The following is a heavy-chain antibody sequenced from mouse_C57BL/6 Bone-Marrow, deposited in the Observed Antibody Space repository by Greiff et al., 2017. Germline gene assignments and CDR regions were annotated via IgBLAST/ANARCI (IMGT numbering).Heavy chain of an antibody. J-gene: IGHJ1*03. V-gene: IGHV7-3*01. CDR2: IRNKANGYTA. CDR1: GFTFTDYY. Sequence: EVQGVESGGGLVQPGGSLSLSCAASGFTFTDYYMSWVRQPPGKALEWLGFIRNKANGYTAEYSASVKGRFTISRDNSQSILYLQLNALRAEDSATYYCARPNWDWYFDVWGTGTTVTVSS. D-gene: IGHD4-1*01. CDR3: ARPNWDWYFDV.